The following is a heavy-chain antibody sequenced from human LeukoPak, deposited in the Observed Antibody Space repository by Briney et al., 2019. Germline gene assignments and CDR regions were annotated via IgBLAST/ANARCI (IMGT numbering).Heavy chain of an antibody. V-gene: IGHV4-4*07. CDR1: GVSISSYY. Sequence: SETLSLTCTVSGVSISSYYWSWIRQPAGKGLEWIGRIYTSGSTNYNPSLKSRVTMSVDTSKNQFSLKLSSVTAADTAVYYCARDYQVLQYDYYYYYMDVWGKGTTVTVSS. D-gene: IGHD4-11*01. CDR2: IYTSGST. J-gene: IGHJ6*03. CDR3: ARDYQVLQYDYYYYYMDV.